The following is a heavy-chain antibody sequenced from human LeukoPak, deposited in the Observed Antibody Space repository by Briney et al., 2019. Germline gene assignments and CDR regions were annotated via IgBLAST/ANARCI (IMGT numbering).Heavy chain of an antibody. J-gene: IGHJ4*02. D-gene: IGHD5-18*01. Sequence: GGSLRLSGAASGFTFSNAWMSWVRQAPGKGLEWVGRIKSKTDGGTTDYAAPVKGRFTISRDDSKNTLYLQMNSLKTEDTAVYYCTTDLWIQLWSYFDYWGQGTLVTVSS. CDR1: GFTFSNAW. V-gene: IGHV3-15*01. CDR3: TTDLWIQLWSYFDY. CDR2: IKSKTDGGTT.